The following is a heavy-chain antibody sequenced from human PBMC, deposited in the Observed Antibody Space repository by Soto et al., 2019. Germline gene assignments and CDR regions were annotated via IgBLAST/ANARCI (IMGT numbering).Heavy chain of an antibody. D-gene: IGHD3-22*01. J-gene: IGHJ3*02. CDR1: GGSFSSGGYY. V-gene: IGHV4-31*03. CDR3: ARDLLGVDDSTGAFDI. Sequence: QVQLQESGPGLVKPSQTLSLTCTVSGGSFSSGGYYWSWIRQHPGKGLEWIGYIYYSGSTYYNPSLKSRVTISVDTSKNQFSLKLSSVTAADTAVYYCARDLLGVDDSTGAFDIWGQGTMVTVSS. CDR2: IYYSGST.